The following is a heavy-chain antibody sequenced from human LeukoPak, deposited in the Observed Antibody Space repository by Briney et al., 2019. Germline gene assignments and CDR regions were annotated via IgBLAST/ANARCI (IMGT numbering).Heavy chain of an antibody. D-gene: IGHD3-22*01. CDR2: IDWDDDK. CDR3: ARTGCYYDSSGYSY. CDR1: GFSLTTRGMC. J-gene: IGHJ4*02. V-gene: IGHV2-70*17. Sequence: SGPALVKPTQTLILTCTFSGFSLTTRGMCVSWIRQPPGKALEWLARIDWDDDKFYNTSLKTRLTISKDTSKSQVVLTMTNMDPVDTATYYCARTGCYYDSSGYSYWGQGTLVTVSS.